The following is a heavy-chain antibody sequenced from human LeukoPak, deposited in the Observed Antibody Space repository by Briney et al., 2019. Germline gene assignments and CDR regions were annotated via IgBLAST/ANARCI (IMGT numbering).Heavy chain of an antibody. CDR1: GGSFSGYY. Sequence: SETLSLTCAVYGGSFSGYYWSWIRQPPGKGLEWIGEINHSGSTNYNPSLKSRVTISIDTSKNHFSLTLSSVTAADTAVYYCARSDGYGLVDIWGQGTMVTVSS. V-gene: IGHV4-34*01. J-gene: IGHJ3*02. D-gene: IGHD3-10*01. CDR2: INHSGST. CDR3: ARSDGYGLVDI.